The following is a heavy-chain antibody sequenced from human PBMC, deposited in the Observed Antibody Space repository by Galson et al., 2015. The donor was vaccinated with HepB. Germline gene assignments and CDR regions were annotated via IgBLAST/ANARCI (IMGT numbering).Heavy chain of an antibody. CDR1: GYTFTSYG. CDR2: ISAYNGST. J-gene: IGHJ6*02. D-gene: IGHD3-16*01. Sequence: SVKVSCKASGYTFTSYGISWVRQAPGQGLEWMGWISAYNGSTNYAQKLQGRVTMTTDTSTSTAYMELRSLRSDDTAVYYCARDQGESAGCSYYYYGMDVWGQGTTVTVSS. CDR3: ARDQGESAGCSYYYYGMDV. V-gene: IGHV1-18*01.